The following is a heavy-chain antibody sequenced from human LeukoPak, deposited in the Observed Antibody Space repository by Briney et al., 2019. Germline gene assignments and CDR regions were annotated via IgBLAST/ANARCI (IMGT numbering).Heavy chain of an antibody. D-gene: IGHD3-22*01. CDR2: ISSNGGST. J-gene: IGHJ4*02. CDR1: GFTFRRCV. Sequence: GGSLRLPCAASGFTFRRCVEYWVRQAPGKGLEYVSSISSNGGSTYYANSVKGRFTISRDNSKNTLYLQMGSLRAEDMAVYYCARGGPSKYESSGYLNYFDYWGQGTLVTVSS. CDR3: ARGGPSKYESSGYLNYFDY. V-gene: IGHV3-64*01.